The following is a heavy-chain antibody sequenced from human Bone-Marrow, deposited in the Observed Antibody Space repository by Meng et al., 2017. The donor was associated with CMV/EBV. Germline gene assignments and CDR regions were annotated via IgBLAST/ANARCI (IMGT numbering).Heavy chain of an antibody. V-gene: IGHV1-2*02. CDR3: ARLFHTTLGTNYYYGMDV. Sequence: ASVKVSCKASGYTFTGYYMHWVRQAPGQGLEWMGWINPNSGGTIYAQKFEDRVTLTSDTSISTAYMELRRLRSDDTAVFFCARLFHTTLGTNYYYGMDVWGPGTTVTVSS. CDR1: GYTFTGYY. J-gene: IGHJ6*02. D-gene: IGHD3-3*01. CDR2: INPNSGGT.